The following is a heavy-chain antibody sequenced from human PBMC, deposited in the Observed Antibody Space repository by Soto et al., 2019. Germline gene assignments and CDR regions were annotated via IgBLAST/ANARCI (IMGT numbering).Heavy chain of an antibody. V-gene: IGHV2-5*02. CDR3: IQSRCGGDCLQSDASHYYYGMDV. CDR1: GFSLSTSGVG. Sequence: QITLKESGPTLVKPTQTLTLTCTFSGFSLSTSGVGVGWIRQPPGKALEWLALIYWDDDKRYSPSLRSRLTISMDTTKNQGVLTMTTMDPVDTATYYCIQSRCGGDCLQSDASHYYYGMDVWGQGTTVTVSS. J-gene: IGHJ6*02. D-gene: IGHD2-21*02. CDR2: IYWDDDK.